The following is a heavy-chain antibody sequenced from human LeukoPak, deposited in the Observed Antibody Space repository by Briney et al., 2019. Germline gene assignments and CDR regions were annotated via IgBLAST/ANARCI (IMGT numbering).Heavy chain of an antibody. V-gene: IGHV3-48*03. J-gene: IGHJ6*03. Sequence: GGSLRLSCAASGFTFSSYEMNWVRQAPGKGLEWVSYISSSGSTIYYADSVKGRFTISRDNAKNSLYLQMNSLRAEDTAVYYCAREGIVYYYYYMDVWGKGTTVTVSS. CDR1: GFTFSSYE. CDR2: ISSSGSTI. D-gene: IGHD1-26*01. CDR3: AREGIVYYYYYMDV.